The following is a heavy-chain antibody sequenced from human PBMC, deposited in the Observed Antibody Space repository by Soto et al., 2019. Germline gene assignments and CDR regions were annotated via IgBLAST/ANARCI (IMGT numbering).Heavy chain of an antibody. Sequence: PGGSLRLSCAASGFTFSSYAMSWVRQAPGKGLEWVSAISGSGGSTYYADSVKGRFTISRDNSKNTLYLQMNSLRAEDTAVYYCAKSGIELRFLEWLLLSWFDPWGQGTLVTVSS. CDR3: AKSGIELRFLEWLLLSWFDP. V-gene: IGHV3-23*01. D-gene: IGHD3-3*01. CDR1: GFTFSSYA. J-gene: IGHJ5*02. CDR2: ISGSGGST.